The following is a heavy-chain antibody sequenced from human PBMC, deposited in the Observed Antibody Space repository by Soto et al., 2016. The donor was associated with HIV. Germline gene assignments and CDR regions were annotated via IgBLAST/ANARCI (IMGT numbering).Heavy chain of an antibody. CDR2: IHNRETT. V-gene: IGHV4-61*01. J-gene: IGHJ5*02. CDR3: ATSPVVVVSGHLTRGWLDP. Sequence: QVRLQESGPGLVKPSETLSLTCTVSGGSVTSGLHYWSWIRQSPGKGLEWIGYIHNRETTSYNPSLASRVTILIDTSKNQFSLHLDSVTAADTAVYFCATSPVVVVSGHLTRGWLDPWGPEPWSSVSS. CDR1: GGSVTSGLHY. D-gene: IGHD2-15*01.